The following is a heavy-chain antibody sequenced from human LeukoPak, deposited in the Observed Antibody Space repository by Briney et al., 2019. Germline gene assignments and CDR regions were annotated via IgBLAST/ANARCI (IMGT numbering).Heavy chain of an antibody. CDR2: IIPILGTA. CDR1: GGTFSSYA. Sequence: GASVKVSCKASGGTFSSYAISWVRQAPGQGLEWMGRIIPILGTANYAQKFQGRVTITADESTSTAYMELSSLRSEDTAVYYCARAPDSSGYYSLSDYWGQGTLVTVSS. CDR3: ARAPDSSGYYSLSDY. V-gene: IGHV1-69*11. D-gene: IGHD3-22*01. J-gene: IGHJ4*02.